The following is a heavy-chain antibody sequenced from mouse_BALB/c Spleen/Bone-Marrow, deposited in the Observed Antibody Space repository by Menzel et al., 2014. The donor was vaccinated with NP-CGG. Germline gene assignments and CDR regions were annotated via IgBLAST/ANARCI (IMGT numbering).Heavy chain of an antibody. Sequence: EVMLVESGGGLVQPGGSLKLSCEASGFDFSRYWMSWVRQAPGKGLEWIGEINPDSSTINYTPSLKDKFIISRDNAKNSLYLQMSKLRSEDTSLYYCARLNYHGNLFVWGAWTTVTVS. D-gene: IGHD1-1*01. V-gene: IGHV4-1*02. CDR3: ARLNYHGNLFV. CDR1: GFDFSRYW. CDR2: INPDSSTI. J-gene: IGHJ1*01.